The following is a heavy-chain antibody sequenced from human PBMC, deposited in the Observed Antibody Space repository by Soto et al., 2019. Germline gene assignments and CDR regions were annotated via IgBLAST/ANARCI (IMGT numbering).Heavy chain of an antibody. J-gene: IGHJ5*01. Sequence: PGGSLRLSCSASGFTFSHSAMHWVRQAPGKGLEYVAAIGSTGASTYYPGSVKGRFIISRDNSKNTLFLQMNSLRPEDTAVYYCVRGGGAYAGPSLWFDSWGQGTLVTVSS. D-gene: IGHD3-16*01. V-gene: IGHV3-64D*06. CDR2: IGSTGAST. CDR1: GFTFSHSA. CDR3: VRGGGAYAGPSLWFDS.